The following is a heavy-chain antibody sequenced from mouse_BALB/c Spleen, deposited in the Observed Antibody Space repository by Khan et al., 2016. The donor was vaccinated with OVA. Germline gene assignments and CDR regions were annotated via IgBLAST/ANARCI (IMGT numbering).Heavy chain of an antibody. CDR2: ISYRGST. CDR1: GYSITSGYG. D-gene: IGHD1-2*01. Sequence: EVQLQESGPGLVKPSQSLSLTCTVTGYSITSGYGWKWIRQFPGNKLEWMGYISYRGSTNNNPSLKSRISITRDTSKNQFFLQLNSVTTENTATYYCARTARIKYWGQGTTLTVSS. CDR3: ARTARIKY. V-gene: IGHV3-2*02. J-gene: IGHJ2*01.